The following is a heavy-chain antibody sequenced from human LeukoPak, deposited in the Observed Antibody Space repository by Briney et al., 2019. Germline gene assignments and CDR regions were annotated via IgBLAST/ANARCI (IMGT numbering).Heavy chain of an antibody. V-gene: IGHV4-4*02. CDR3: ARLSTPNLYYFDY. Sequence: SETLSLTCTVSLDSTTSNFWSWVRQPPGKGLEWIGEIHRSGSPNYNPSLQSRVTISIDRSRNQIVLELSSVTAADTAVYYCARLSTPNLYYFDYWGQGTLVTVSS. CDR1: LDSTTSNF. CDR2: IHRSGSP. D-gene: IGHD2-2*01. J-gene: IGHJ4*02.